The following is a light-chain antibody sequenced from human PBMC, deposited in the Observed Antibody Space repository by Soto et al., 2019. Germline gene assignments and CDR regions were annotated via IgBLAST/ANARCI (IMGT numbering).Light chain of an antibody. CDR3: SSFAGSTHSV. CDR2: EVS. Sequence: QSALTQAPSASGSPGQSGTISCVGTSSDVGGYNYVSWYQQHPGKSAKLMIYEVSKRPSGVPDRLSGSKSGKTAYLTVSGLQAADEVHYYCSSFAGSTHSVFGTGTMPTVL. V-gene: IGLV2-8*01. CDR1: SSDVGGYNY. J-gene: IGLJ1*01.